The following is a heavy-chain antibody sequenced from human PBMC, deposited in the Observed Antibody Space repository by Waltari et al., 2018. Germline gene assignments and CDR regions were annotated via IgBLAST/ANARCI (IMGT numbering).Heavy chain of an antibody. CDR2: VDPEEGET. D-gene: IGHD1-1*01. J-gene: IGHJ4*02. CDR1: GYTFTDYY. CDR3: ATPRTTGTTRPVDY. Sequence: EVQLVQSGAEVKKPGATVKISCKVSGYTFTDYYMHWVQQAPGKGLEWMGLVDPEEGETIYAEKFQGRVSITADTSTDTAYMELSSRRAEDTAVYYCATPRTTGTTRPVDYWGQGTLVTVSS. V-gene: IGHV1-69-2*01.